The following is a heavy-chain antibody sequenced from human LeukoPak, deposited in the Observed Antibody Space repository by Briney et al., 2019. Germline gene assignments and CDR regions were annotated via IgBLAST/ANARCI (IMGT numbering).Heavy chain of an antibody. D-gene: IGHD4-17*01. CDR2: ISYDGSNK. J-gene: IGHJ4*02. CDR1: GFTFSSYA. Sequence: PGGSLRLSCAASGFTFSSYAMHWVRQAPGKGLEWVAVISYDGSNKYYADSVKGRFTISRDNSKNTLYLQMNSLRAEDTAVYYCAKDRGEALDYWGQGTLVTVSS. CDR3: AKDRGEALDY. V-gene: IGHV3-30-3*01.